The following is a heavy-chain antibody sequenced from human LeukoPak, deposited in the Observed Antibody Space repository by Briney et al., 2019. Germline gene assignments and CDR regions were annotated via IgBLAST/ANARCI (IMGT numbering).Heavy chain of an antibody. CDR1: GFTFSTYS. CDR3: VRIWFADWYFDL. Sequence: PGGSLRLSCAASGFTFSTYSMNWVRQAPGKGLEWVSSISSSSSYIYYADSMKGRFTISRDNAKNSLYLQMNSLRAEDTAVYYCVRIWFADWYFDLWGRGILVTVSS. V-gene: IGHV3-21*01. J-gene: IGHJ2*01. CDR2: ISSSSSYI. D-gene: IGHD3-10*01.